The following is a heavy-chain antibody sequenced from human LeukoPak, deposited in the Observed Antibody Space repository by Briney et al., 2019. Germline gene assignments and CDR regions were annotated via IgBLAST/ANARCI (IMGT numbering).Heavy chain of an antibody. Sequence: SVKVSCKASGGTFSSYAISWVRQAPGQGLEWMGGIIPISGTANYAQKFQGRVTITADESTSTAYMELSSLRSEDTAVYYCAGKGDGLGGFDYWGQGTLVTVSS. J-gene: IGHJ4*02. V-gene: IGHV1-69*13. CDR2: IIPISGTA. CDR3: AGKGDGLGGFDY. CDR1: GGTFSSYA. D-gene: IGHD5-24*01.